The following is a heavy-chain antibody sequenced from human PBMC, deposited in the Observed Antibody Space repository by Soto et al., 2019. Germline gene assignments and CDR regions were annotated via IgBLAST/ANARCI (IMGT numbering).Heavy chain of an antibody. D-gene: IGHD2-15*01. Sequence: QVQLVQSGAEVKKPGSSVKVSCKASGGTFSSYTISWVRQAPGQGLEWMGRIIPILGIANYAQKFQGRVTITADKSTSTAYMELSSLRSEDTAVYYCASVEADVGYWYFDLWGRGTLVTVSS. V-gene: IGHV1-69*02. J-gene: IGHJ2*01. CDR2: IIPILGIA. CDR3: ASVEADVGYWYFDL. CDR1: GGTFSSYT.